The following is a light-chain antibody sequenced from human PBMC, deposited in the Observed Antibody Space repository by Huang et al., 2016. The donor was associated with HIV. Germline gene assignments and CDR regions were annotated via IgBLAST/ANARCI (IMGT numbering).Light chain of an antibody. CDR3: LQYDRSPLT. Sequence: EIVLTQSPGTLSLSPGETATFSCRASQSLRDTYIAWDQQRPGQAPRLLIDGASSRATGSPDRCSGSGSGTDFTLTINRREPQDFAVYFCLQYDRSPLTFGGGTKVEL. CDR2: GAS. J-gene: IGKJ4*01. V-gene: IGKV3-20*01. CDR1: QSLRDTY.